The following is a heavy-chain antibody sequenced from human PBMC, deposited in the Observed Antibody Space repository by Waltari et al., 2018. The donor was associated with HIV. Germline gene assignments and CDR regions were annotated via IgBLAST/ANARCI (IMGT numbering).Heavy chain of an antibody. CDR1: GFTFSSYS. D-gene: IGHD3-22*01. Sequence: EMQLVESGGGLAQPGGSLRLSCAASGFTFSSYSMTWVRQAPEKGLEWVAYFSSSRNIIYYADSVKGRFTISRDNAKNSLYLQMDSLGAEDTAVYYCAREGGYDSSGYLRGFDLRGRGTLVTV. V-gene: IGHV3-48*04. CDR3: AREGGYDSSGYLRGFDL. J-gene: IGHJ2*01. CDR2: FSSSRNII.